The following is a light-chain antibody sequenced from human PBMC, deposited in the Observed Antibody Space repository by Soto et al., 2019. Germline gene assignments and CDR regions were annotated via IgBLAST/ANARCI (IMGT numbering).Light chain of an antibody. J-gene: IGKJ1*01. Sequence: DIQMTQSPSTLSASVGDRVTITCRASQSISSWLAWYQQKPGKAPKLLIYDASSLESEVPSRFSGSGSGTEFPLTLSSLQPDDFATYYRQQYNSYSWTFGQGTKVEIK. CDR3: QQYNSYSWT. CDR2: DAS. V-gene: IGKV1-5*01. CDR1: QSISSW.